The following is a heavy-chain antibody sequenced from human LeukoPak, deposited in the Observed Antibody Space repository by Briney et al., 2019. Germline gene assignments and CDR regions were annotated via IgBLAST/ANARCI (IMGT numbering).Heavy chain of an antibody. CDR1: GFTFDDYA. CDR3: AKDSGRAAYYFDY. J-gene: IGHJ4*02. Sequence: GGSLRLSCAASGFTFDDYAMHWVRQAPGKGLEWISGISWNSGSIGYADSVKGRFTISRDNAKNSLYLQMNSLRAEDMALYYCAKDSGRAAYYFDYWGQGTLVTVSS. V-gene: IGHV3-9*03. CDR2: ISWNSGSI. D-gene: IGHD2-15*01.